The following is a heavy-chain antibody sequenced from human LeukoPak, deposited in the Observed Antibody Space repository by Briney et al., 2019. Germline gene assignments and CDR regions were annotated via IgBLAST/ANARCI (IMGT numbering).Heavy chain of an antibody. J-gene: IGHJ4*02. V-gene: IGHV4-59*08. D-gene: IGHD3-9*01. Sequence: PSETLSLTCTVSGGSISSYYWSWIRQPPGKGLEWIGYIYYSGSTNYNPSLKSRVTISVDTSKNQFSLKLSSVTAADTAVYYCARHGDDILTGYYFPDYWGQGTLVTVSS. CDR1: GGSISSYY. CDR3: ARHGDDILTGYYFPDY. CDR2: IYYSGST.